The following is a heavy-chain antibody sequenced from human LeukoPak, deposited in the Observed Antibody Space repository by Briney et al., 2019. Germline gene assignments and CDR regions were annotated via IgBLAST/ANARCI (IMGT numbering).Heavy chain of an antibody. D-gene: IGHD3-10*01. J-gene: IGHJ4*01. CDR2: ISSSSSYI. CDR3: ARDPGSYRGVM. Sequence: PGGSLRLSCAASGFTFNSYSMNWVRQAPGKGLEWVSSISSSSSYIYYADSVKGRFTISRDNAKNSLYLQMNSLRAEDTAVYYCARDPGSYRGVMWGHGTLVTVSS. V-gene: IGHV3-21*01. CDR1: GFTFNSYS.